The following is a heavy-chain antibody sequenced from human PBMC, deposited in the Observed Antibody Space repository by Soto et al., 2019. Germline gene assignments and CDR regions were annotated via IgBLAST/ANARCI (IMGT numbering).Heavy chain of an antibody. Sequence: SETLSLTCTVSGCSISSSSYYWGWIRQPPGKGLEWIGSTYYSGSTYYNPSLKSRVTISVDTSKNQFSLKLSSVTAADTAVYYCASRGYCSGGSCLYDYWGQGTLVTVSS. CDR2: TYYSGST. CDR3: ASRGYCSGGSCLYDY. J-gene: IGHJ4*02. CDR1: GCSISSSSYY. V-gene: IGHV4-39*01. D-gene: IGHD2-15*01.